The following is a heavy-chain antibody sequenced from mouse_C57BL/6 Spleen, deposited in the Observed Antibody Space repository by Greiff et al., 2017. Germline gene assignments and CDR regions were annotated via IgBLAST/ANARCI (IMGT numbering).Heavy chain of an antibody. CDR3: TRSSYYYGSSSAWFAY. D-gene: IGHD1-1*01. Sequence: QVQLQQSGAELVRPGASVTLSCKASGYTFTDYEMHWVKQTPVHGLEWIGALDPETGGTAYNQKFKGKAILTADKSSSTAYMELRSLTSEDSAVYYCTRSSYYYGSSSAWFAYWGQGTLVTVSA. V-gene: IGHV1-15*01. CDR1: GYTFTDYE. J-gene: IGHJ3*01. CDR2: LDPETGGT.